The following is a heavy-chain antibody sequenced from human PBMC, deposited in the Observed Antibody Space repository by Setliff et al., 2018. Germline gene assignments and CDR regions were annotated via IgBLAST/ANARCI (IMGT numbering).Heavy chain of an antibody. V-gene: IGHV4-30-4*08. CDR1: GGSMIGGHYY. Sequence: SETLSLTCTVSGGSMIGGHYYWSWIRQLPGKGLEWIAYIYYSGNTYYNPSLKSRVTISVDTSKNQFSLKLTSVTAADTAVYYCARALASGSYYGQSSHYMDVWGKGTTVTVSS. CDR2: IYYSGNT. CDR3: ARALASGSYYGQSSHYMDV. D-gene: IGHD3-10*01. J-gene: IGHJ6*03.